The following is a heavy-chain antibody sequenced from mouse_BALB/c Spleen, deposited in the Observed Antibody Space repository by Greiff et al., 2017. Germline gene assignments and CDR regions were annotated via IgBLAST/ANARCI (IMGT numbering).Heavy chain of an antibody. CDR3: ARLEVGDAKGY. V-gene: IGHV5-17*02. Sequence: EVKLMESGGGLVQPGGSRKLSCAASGFTFSSFGMHWVRQAPEKGLEWVAYISSGSSTIYYADTVKGRFTISRDNPKNTLFLQMTSLRSEDTAMYYCARLEVGDAKGYWGQRTSVTVSS. CDR2: ISSGSSTI. CDR1: GFTFSSFG. J-gene: IGHJ4*01. D-gene: IGHD1-1*02.